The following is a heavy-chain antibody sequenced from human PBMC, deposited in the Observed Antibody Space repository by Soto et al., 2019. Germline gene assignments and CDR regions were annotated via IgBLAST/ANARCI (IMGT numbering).Heavy chain of an antibody. J-gene: IGHJ4*02. Sequence: PGESLKISCAASGFTFSSYAMSWVRQAPGKGLEWVSAISGSGGSTYYADSVKGRFTISRDNSKNTLYLQMNSLRAEDTAVYYCAKSGGALSHFDYWGQGTLVTVSS. CDR1: GFTFSSYA. CDR2: ISGSGGST. V-gene: IGHV3-23*01. D-gene: IGHD1-26*01. CDR3: AKSGGALSHFDY.